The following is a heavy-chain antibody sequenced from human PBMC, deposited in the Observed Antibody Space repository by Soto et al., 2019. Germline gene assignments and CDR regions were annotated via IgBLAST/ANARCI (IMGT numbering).Heavy chain of an antibody. J-gene: IGHJ4*02. CDR1: GGSISSGGYY. CDR3: ARLSIPWRNSVMDY. V-gene: IGHV4-31*03. Sequence: QVQLQESGPGLVKPSQTLSLTCTVSGGSISSGGYYWSWIRQHPGKGLECIGYIYYSGSTYYNPSLKSRVTISVATSKNMLSLKLSSVTDAETAVYYCARLSIPWRNSVMDYWGQGTLVTVSS. CDR2: IYYSGST. D-gene: IGHD2-21*01.